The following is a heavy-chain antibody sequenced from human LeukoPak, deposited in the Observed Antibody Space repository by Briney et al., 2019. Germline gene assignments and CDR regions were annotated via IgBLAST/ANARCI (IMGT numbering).Heavy chain of an antibody. D-gene: IGHD3-22*01. CDR2: IYYSGRT. V-gene: IGHV4-39*01. Sequence: SETLSLTCSVSADSVSRSDSYWDWIRQPPGKVLVWIGTIYYSGRTYYSPSLKSRVTLSVDTSSNQFSLNLRSVTAADTAVYYCARRRYYDGSGYLEWGQGTLLSVSS. CDR1: ADSVSRSDSY. CDR3: ARRRYYDGSGYLE. J-gene: IGHJ1*01.